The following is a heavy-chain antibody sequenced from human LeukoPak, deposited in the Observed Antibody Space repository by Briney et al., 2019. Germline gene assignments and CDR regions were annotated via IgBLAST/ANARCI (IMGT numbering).Heavy chain of an antibody. D-gene: IGHD6-13*01. J-gene: IGHJ4*02. CDR3: ARQESSWLTAFDY. Sequence: PSETLSLTCTVSGGSISSSSYYWGWIRQPPGKGLEWIGSIYYSGSTYYNPSLKSRVTISVDTSKNQFSLKLSSVTAVDTAVYYCARQESSWLTAFDYWGQGTLVTVSS. V-gene: IGHV4-39*01. CDR1: GGSISSSSYY. CDR2: IYYSGST.